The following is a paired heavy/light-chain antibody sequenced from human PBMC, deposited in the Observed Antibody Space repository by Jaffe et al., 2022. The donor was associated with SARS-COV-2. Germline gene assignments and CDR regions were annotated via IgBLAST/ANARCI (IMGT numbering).Light chain of an antibody. J-gene: IGLJ2*01. CDR3: GTWDNSLSAGV. V-gene: IGLV1-51*01. Sequence: QSVLTQPPSVSAAPGQKVTISCSGSSSNIGSNYVFWYQQFPGTSPKRLIYANNKRPSGVPDRFSGSKSGTSATLGITGLQTGDEADYYCGTWDNSLSAGVFGGGTKVTVL. CDR1: SSNIGSNY. CDR2: ANN.
Heavy chain of an antibody. CDR2: MRQDGGDK. CDR3: AREENGFDV. J-gene: IGHJ3*01. CDR1: GFTFTSHI. Sequence: EVQLVESGGDLVQPGGSLRLSCAASGFTFTSHIISWVRQAPGRGLEWVANMRQDGGDKYYVDSVKGRFTISRDNAKNSLYLQMNSLRAEDTAVYYCAREENGFDVWGQGTMVTVSP. V-gene: IGHV3-7*01.